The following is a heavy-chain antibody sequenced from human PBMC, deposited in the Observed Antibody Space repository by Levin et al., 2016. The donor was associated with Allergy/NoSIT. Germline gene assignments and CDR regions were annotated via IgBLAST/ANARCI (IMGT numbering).Heavy chain of an antibody. Sequence: VRQMPGKGLEWMAIIYPDDSDTIYNPSFQGQVTISADKSTTTAYLQWSSLKASDTAMYYCVRQGGRAAAGTTHFDYWGQGTLVTVSS. V-gene: IGHV5-51*01. CDR3: VRQGGRAAAGTTHFDY. CDR2: IYPDDSDT. J-gene: IGHJ4*02. D-gene: IGHD6-13*01.